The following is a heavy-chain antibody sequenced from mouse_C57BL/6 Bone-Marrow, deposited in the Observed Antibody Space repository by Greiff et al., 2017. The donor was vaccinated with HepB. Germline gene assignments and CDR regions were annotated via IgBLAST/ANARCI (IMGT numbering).Heavy chain of an antibody. CDR2: INPYNGGT. Sequence: EVQLQQSGPVLVKPGASVKMSCKASGYTFTDYYMNWVKQSHGKSLEWIGVINPYNGGTSYNQKFKGKATLTDDKSSSTAYMELNSLTSEDSAVYYCARKGATVVADYWGQGTTLTVSS. D-gene: IGHD1-1*01. CDR1: GYTFTDYY. CDR3: ARKGATVVADY. J-gene: IGHJ2*01. V-gene: IGHV1-19*01.